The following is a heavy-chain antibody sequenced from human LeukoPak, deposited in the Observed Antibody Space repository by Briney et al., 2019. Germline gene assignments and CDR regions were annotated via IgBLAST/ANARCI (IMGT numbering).Heavy chain of an antibody. D-gene: IGHD5-24*01. V-gene: IGHV4-59*01. CDR2: IYFTVST. CDR1: GGSISNYY. J-gene: IGHJ4*02. Sequence: SETLSLTCTVSGGSISNYYWNWIRQPPGEGLEWIGYIYFTVSTNYNPSLNSRVTISLDTSKNQFSLKLSSVTAADTAIYYCARGRWLQFSDWGPGTLVTVSS. CDR3: ARGRWLQFSD.